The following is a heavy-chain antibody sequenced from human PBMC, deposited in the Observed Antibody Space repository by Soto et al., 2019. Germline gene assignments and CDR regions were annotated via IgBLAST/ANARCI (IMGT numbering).Heavy chain of an antibody. J-gene: IGHJ6*02. Sequence: ETLSLTCTVXXXSITSSYWSXIRRPPGKGLEWIAYIYDTGISGYTPSTSYNPSLKSRVTMSVDTSKSQFSLKLTSVTAADTAVYYCARGEDAFFYYGLDVWGQGITVTVSS. V-gene: IGHV4-59*01. CDR1: XXSITSSY. CDR2: IYDTGISGYTPST. CDR3: ARGEDAFFYYGLDV.